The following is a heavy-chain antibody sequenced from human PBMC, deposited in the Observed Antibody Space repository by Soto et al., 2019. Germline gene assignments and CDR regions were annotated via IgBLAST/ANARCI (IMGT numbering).Heavy chain of an antibody. CDR1: GGSISSSSYY. D-gene: IGHD6-13*01. Sequence: QLQLQESGPGLVKPSETLSLTCTVSGGSISSSSYYWGWIRQPPGKGLEWIGSIYYSGSTYYNPSLKSRVTISVDTSKNQFSLKLSSVTAADTAVYYCARLKGYSSSWPPAYFDYWGQGTLVTVSS. CDR2: IYYSGST. CDR3: ARLKGYSSSWPPAYFDY. J-gene: IGHJ4*02. V-gene: IGHV4-39*01.